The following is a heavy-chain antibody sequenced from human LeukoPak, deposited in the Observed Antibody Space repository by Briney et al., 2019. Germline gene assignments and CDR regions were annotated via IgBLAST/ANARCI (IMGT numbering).Heavy chain of an antibody. CDR3: ARGPHGVVVPAALPNYYYYYIDV. V-gene: IGHV4-34*01. CDR2: INHSGST. D-gene: IGHD2-2*01. Sequence: SETLSHTCAVYGGSFSGYYWSWIRQPPGKGLQWIGEINHSGSTNYNPSLKSRVTISVDTSKNQFSLKLSSVTAADTAVYYCARGPHGVVVPAALPNYYYYYIDVSGKGTTVTVSS. J-gene: IGHJ6*03. CDR1: GGSFSGYY.